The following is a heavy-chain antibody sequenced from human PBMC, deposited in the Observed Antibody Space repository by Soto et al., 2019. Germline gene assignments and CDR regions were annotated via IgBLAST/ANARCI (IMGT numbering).Heavy chain of an antibody. Sequence: PGGSLRLSCAASGFTFSSYAMSWVRQAPGKGLEWVSAISGSGGSTYYADSVKGRFTISRDNSKNTLYLQMNSLRAEDTAVYYCAELRVGPFYFDYWGQGTLVTVSS. CDR2: ISGSGGST. CDR1: GFTFSSYA. V-gene: IGHV3-23*01. CDR3: AELRVGPFYFDY. D-gene: IGHD1-26*01. J-gene: IGHJ4*02.